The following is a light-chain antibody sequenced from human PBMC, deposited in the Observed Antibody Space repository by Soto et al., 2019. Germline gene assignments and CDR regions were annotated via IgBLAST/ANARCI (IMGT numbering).Light chain of an antibody. V-gene: IGKV1-39*01. CDR3: QKNDGTPLT. Sequence: DIQMTQSPSSLSASVGDSVTITCRASQSISSYLNWYQQKPGKVPKLLIYAASSLQSGVPSRFSGSGSGTDFTLTISSLQPEDFATYYCQKNDGTPLTFGGGTKVEIK. CDR2: AAS. J-gene: IGKJ4*01. CDR1: QSISSY.